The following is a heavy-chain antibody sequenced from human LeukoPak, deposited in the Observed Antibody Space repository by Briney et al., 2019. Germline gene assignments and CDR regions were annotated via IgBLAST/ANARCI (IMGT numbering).Heavy chain of an antibody. CDR2: LFDSVNT. V-gene: IGHV4-59*11. CDR3: ATIKRGSIFGYFDF. CDR1: GGSISSHY. J-gene: IGHJ4*02. Sequence: PSETLSLTCTVSGGSISSHYWSLIRQPPGKGLEWIAYLFDSVNTKDNPSLQSRLTLSADTSKNQFSLRLSSVTAADTAVYYCATIKRGSIFGYFDFWGQGIKVTVSS. D-gene: IGHD5-18*01.